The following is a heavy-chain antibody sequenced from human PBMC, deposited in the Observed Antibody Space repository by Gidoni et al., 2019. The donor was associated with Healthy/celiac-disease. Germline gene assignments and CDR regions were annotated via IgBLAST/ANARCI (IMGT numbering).Heavy chain of an antibody. CDR1: GYSISSGYY. V-gene: IGHV4-38-2*02. CDR3: ARGGYYDSSEGMDV. Sequence: QVQLQESGPGLVTPSETLSLTCTVSGYSISSGYYWGWVRQPPVTGLAWSGSIYHSGSTYYNPSLKSRVTISVDTSKNQFSLKLSSVTAADTAVYYCARGGYYDSSEGMDVWGQGTTVTVSS. J-gene: IGHJ6*02. D-gene: IGHD3-22*01. CDR2: IYHSGST.